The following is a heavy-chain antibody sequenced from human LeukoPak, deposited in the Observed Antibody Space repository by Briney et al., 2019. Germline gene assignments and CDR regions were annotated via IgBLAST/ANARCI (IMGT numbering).Heavy chain of an antibody. V-gene: IGHV1-18*01. CDR1: GYTFTSYG. J-gene: IGHJ4*02. Sequence: ASVKVSCKASGYTFTSYGISWVRQAPGQGLEWIGWISAYDGNTNYAQKLQGRVTMTTDTSTSTAYMELRSLRSDDTAVYYCARDNSYEPSHYFDYWGQGTLVTVSS. CDR2: ISAYDGNT. D-gene: IGHD5-12*01. CDR3: ARDNSYEPSHYFDY.